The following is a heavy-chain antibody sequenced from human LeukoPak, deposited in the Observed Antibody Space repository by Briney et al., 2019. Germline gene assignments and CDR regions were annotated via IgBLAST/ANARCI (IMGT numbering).Heavy chain of an antibody. CDR2: INHSGST. CDR1: GGSFSGYY. V-gene: IGHV4-34*01. CDR3: ARGGFGMVRGVKIDY. J-gene: IGHJ4*02. D-gene: IGHD3-10*01. Sequence: PSETLSLTCAVYGGSFSGYYWSWIRQPPGKGLEWIGEINHSGSTNYNPSLKSRVTISVDTSKNQFSLKLSSVTAADTAVYYCARGGFGMVRGVKIDYWGQGTLVTVSS.